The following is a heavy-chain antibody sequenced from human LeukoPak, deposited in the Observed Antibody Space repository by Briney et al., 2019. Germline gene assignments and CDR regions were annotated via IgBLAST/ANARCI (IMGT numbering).Heavy chain of an antibody. CDR3: ARGASVVAGSDNAFDI. Sequence: GGSLRLSCAASGFTFSSYSMNWVRQAPGKGLEWVSSINSSSIYIYYADSVKGRFTISRDNAKKSVHLQMNSLRAEDTAVYYCARGASVVAGSDNAFDIWGQGTMVTVSS. D-gene: IGHD6-19*01. J-gene: IGHJ3*02. V-gene: IGHV3-21*01. CDR1: GFTFSSYS. CDR2: INSSSIYI.